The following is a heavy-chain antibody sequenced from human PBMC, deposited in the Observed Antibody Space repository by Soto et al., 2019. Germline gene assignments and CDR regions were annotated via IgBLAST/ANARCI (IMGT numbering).Heavy chain of an antibody. J-gene: IGHJ6*02. CDR2: IYYSGST. V-gene: IGHV4-59*01. Sequence: SETLSLTXTVSGGSISSYYWSWIRQPPGKGLEWLGYIYYSGSTNYNPSLKSRVTISVDTSKNQFSLKLSSVTAADTAAYYCARGELRFLECPLAPTVWGQGTTVTVSS. D-gene: IGHD3-3*01. CDR1: GGSISSYY. CDR3: ARGELRFLECPLAPTV.